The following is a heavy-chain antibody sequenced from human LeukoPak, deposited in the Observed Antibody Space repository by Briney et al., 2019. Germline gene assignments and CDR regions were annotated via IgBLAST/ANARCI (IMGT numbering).Heavy chain of an antibody. CDR1: GFTFSNAW. V-gene: IGHV3-15*01. J-gene: IGHJ4*02. CDR3: TTDPVYYYDSSGYSRIDY. D-gene: IGHD3-22*01. Sequence: GGSLRLSCAASGFTFSNAWMSWVRQAPGKGLEWVGRIKSKTDGGTTDYAAPVKGRFTISRDDSKNTLYLQMNSLKTEDTSVYSCTTDPVYYYDSSGYSRIDYWGQGTLVTVSS. CDR2: IKSKTDGGTT.